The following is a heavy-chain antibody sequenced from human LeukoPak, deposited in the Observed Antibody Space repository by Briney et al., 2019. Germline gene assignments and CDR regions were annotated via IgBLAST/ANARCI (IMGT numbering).Heavy chain of an antibody. CDR1: GFTVSSNH. CDR3: ARSSGDYGGCGFDY. V-gene: IGHV3-53*01. CDR2: IYSGGST. J-gene: IGHJ4*02. D-gene: IGHD4-23*01. Sequence: SLRLSCAASGFTVSSNHMSWVRQAPGKGLDWVSIIYSGGSTYYADSVKGRFTISRDNSNNTLYLQMNSLRAEDTAVYYCARSSGDYGGCGFDYWGLGTLVTVSS.